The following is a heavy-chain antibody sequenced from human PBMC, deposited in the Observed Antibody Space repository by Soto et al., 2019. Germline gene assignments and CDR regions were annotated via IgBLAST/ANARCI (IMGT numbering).Heavy chain of an antibody. D-gene: IGHD5-18*01. CDR2: ISNDGSNE. Sequence: PGGSLRLSCAGSGFTFRWFGMNWVRQAPGKVLEWVARISNDGSNEYYVDSVKGRFTISRDNSKNTLYLQMDSLRAEDTAVYYCARGGGEEYSYGPFDYWGRGTLVTVSS. CDR1: GFTFRWFG. J-gene: IGHJ4*02. V-gene: IGHV3-30*03. CDR3: ARGGGEEYSYGPFDY.